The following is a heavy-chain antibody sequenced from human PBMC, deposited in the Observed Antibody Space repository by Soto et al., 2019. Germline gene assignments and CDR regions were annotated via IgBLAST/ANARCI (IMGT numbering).Heavy chain of an antibody. CDR1: GFTFSSYS. CDR3: ARDFTIFGVVTLYGMDV. CDR2: ISSSSSYI. Sequence: GGSLRLSCAASGFTFSSYSMNWVRQAPGKGLEWVSSISSSSSYIYYADSVKGRFTISRDNAKNSLYLQMNSLRAEDTAVYYCARDFTIFGVVTLYGMDVWGQGTTVTVSS. D-gene: IGHD3-3*01. V-gene: IGHV3-21*01. J-gene: IGHJ6*02.